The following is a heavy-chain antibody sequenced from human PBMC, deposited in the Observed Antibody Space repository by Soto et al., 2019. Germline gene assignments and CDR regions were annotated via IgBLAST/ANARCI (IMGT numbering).Heavy chain of an antibody. D-gene: IGHD4-4*01. CDR2: ISGYSGNA. CDR1: GYTFSSHG. Sequence: QVQLVQSGAEVKEPGASVKVSCKASGYTFSSHGIIWLRQAPGQGLEWMGWISGYSGNANFAQKFQGRLTMTTDTATDTAYMELRSLRSDDTAVYYCTRDRDSSGCLSGYWGQGTLVSVSS. V-gene: IGHV1-18*01. CDR3: TRDRDSSGCLSGY. J-gene: IGHJ4*02.